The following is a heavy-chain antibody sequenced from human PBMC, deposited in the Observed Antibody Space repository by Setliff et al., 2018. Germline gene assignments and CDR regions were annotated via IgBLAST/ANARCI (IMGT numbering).Heavy chain of an antibody. J-gene: IGHJ4*02. CDR2: INAGNGNT. CDR3: ARIGFGYYSTSGAWYFDN. V-gene: IGHV1-3*01. D-gene: IGHD2-8*01. CDR1: GYTFTSYA. Sequence: ASVKVSCKASGYTFTSYAMHWVRQAPGQRLEWMGWINAGNGNTKYSQKFQGRDTITRDTSASTAYMELSSLRSEDTAVYYCARIGFGYYSTSGAWYFDNWGQGTLVTVSS.